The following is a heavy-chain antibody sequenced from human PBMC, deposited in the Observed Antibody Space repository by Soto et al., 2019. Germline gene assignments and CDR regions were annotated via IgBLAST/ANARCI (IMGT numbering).Heavy chain of an antibody. CDR3: ARGIYDFWSSYDAWFDP. CDR2: VNHSRST. J-gene: IGHJ5*02. CDR1: GGSFTGYY. V-gene: IGHV4-34*01. Sequence: PETLSLTCAVYGGSFTGYYWSWIRQPPGKGLEWIWEVNHSRSTKYNPSLKSRVTISVDTSNDQFSLKLSSVTAADTAVYYCARGIYDFWSSYDAWFDPWGQGTLVTVSS. D-gene: IGHD3-3*01.